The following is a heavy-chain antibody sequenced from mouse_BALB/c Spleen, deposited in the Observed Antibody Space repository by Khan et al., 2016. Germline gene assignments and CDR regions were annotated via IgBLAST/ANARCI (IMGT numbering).Heavy chain of an antibody. V-gene: IGHV1S135*01. D-gene: IGHD2-1*01. CDR3: ASDLLWYAMDY. J-gene: IGHJ4*01. Sequence: EVQLQASGPELVKPGASVKVSCKASGYTFTSYNMYWVKQSHGKSLEWIGYIDPYNGGTNYNQKFKGKATLTVDKSSSTAYMHLNSLTSEDSAVYYCASDLLWYAMDYWGQGTSVTVSS. CDR1: GYTFTSYN. CDR2: IDPYNGGT.